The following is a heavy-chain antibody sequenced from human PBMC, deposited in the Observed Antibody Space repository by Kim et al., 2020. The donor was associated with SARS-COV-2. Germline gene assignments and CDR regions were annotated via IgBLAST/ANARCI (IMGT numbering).Heavy chain of an antibody. CDR3: ATDSSGWTTLEY. D-gene: IGHD6-19*01. Sequence: GGSLRLSCAASGFTVSSNYMSWVRQAPGKGLEWVSVIYSGGSTYYADSVKGRFTISRDNSKNTLYLQMNSLRAEDTAVYYCATDSSGWTTLEYWGQGTLVTVSS. J-gene: IGHJ4*02. V-gene: IGHV3-66*01. CDR1: GFTVSSNY. CDR2: IYSGGST.